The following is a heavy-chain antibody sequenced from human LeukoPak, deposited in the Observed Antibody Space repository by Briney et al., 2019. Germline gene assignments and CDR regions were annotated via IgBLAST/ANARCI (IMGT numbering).Heavy chain of an antibody. D-gene: IGHD7-27*01. CDR3: ARAKSNSGDSDY. CDR2: IIPIFGTA. J-gene: IGHJ4*02. V-gene: IGHV1-69*13. Sequence: ASVKVSCKASGGTFSSYAISWVRQAPGQGLEWMGGIIPIFGTANYAQKFQGRVTITADESTSTAYMELSSLRSEDTAVYYCARAKSNSGDSDYWGQGTLVTVSS. CDR1: GGTFSSYA.